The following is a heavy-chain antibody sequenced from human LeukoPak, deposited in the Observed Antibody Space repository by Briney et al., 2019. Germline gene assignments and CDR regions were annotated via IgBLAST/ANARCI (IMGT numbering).Heavy chain of an antibody. Sequence: PGGSLRLSCAASGFTFSSYGMSWVRQAPGKGLEWVANIKQDGSEKYYVDSVKGRFTISRDNSKNTLYLQMNSLRAEDTAVYYCAKGGSYYDSRLDYWGQGTLVTVSS. CDR2: IKQDGSEK. CDR1: GFTFSSYG. J-gene: IGHJ4*02. D-gene: IGHD3-22*01. CDR3: AKGGSYYDSRLDY. V-gene: IGHV3-7*01.